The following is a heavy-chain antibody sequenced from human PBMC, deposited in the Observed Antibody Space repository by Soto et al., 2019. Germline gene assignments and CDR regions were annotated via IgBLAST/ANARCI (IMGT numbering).Heavy chain of an antibody. CDR2: ISYDGSNK. Sequence: QVQLVESGGGVVQPGRSLRLSCAASGFTFSSYGMHWVRQAPGKGLEWVAVISYDGSNKYYADSVKGRFTISRDNSKNTRYLQMNSLRAEDTAVYYCAKDRSYGFDYWGQRTLVTVSS. CDR1: GFTFSSYG. CDR3: AKDRSYGFDY. J-gene: IGHJ4*02. D-gene: IGHD1-26*01. V-gene: IGHV3-30*18.